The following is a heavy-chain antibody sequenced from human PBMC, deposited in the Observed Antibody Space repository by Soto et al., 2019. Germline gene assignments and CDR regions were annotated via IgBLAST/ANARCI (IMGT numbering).Heavy chain of an antibody. CDR1: GFTFSSYP. CDR2: ISCDETSK. V-gene: IGHV3-30-3*01. D-gene: IGHD1-1*01. Sequence: QVQLVESGGGVVQSGRSLRLSCAASGFTFSSYPMHWVRQAPGKGLEWVAVISCDETSKYYADSVKGRFTISRDTSKNTLDLQMNSLRAEDTAVYYCVRCWGTGDGSNLGYNWLDPWGQGTLVTVSS. J-gene: IGHJ5*02. CDR3: VRCWGTGDGSNLGYNWLDP.